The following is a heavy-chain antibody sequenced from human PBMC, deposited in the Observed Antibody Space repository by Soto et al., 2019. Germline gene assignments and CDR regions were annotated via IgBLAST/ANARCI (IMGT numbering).Heavy chain of an antibody. CDR3: AIGHWLGK. J-gene: IGHJ4*02. D-gene: IGHD6-19*01. CDR1: GYTFSDYL. CDR2: IKQDGKEK. V-gene: IGHV3-7*01. Sequence: EVQLVDSGGALVQPGESLRLSCAASGYTFSDYLMTWVRQAPGKGLEWVATIKQDGKEKYYVDSVKGRFTISRDNAKNSMYLQLNALRAEDTAVYYCAIGHWLGKWGQGTLVTVSS.